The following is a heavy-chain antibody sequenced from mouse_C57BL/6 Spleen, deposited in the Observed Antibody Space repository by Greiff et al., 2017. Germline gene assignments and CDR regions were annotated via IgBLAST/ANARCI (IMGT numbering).Heavy chain of an antibody. CDR2: ISSGSSTI. CDR3: ARPSPYYYGSSYYFDY. D-gene: IGHD1-1*01. CDR1: GFTFSDYG. V-gene: IGHV5-17*01. Sequence: EVKLVESGGGLVKPGGSLKLSCAASGFTFSDYGMHWVRQAPEKGLEWVAYISSGSSTIYYADTVKGRFTISRDNAKNTLFLQMTSLSSEDTAMYYCARPSPYYYGSSYYFDYWGQGTTLTVSS. J-gene: IGHJ2*01.